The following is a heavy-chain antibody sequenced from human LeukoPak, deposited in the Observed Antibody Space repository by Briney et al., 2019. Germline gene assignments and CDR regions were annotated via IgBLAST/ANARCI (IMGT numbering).Heavy chain of an antibody. D-gene: IGHD1-14*01. J-gene: IGHJ4*02. Sequence: GGSLRLSCAASGFTFSSYAMSWVRQAPGRGLEWVSAISGSGGSTYYADSVKGRFTISRDNSKNALYLQMNSLRAEDTAVYYCAKQTSADHSFDYWGQGTLVTVSS. CDR2: ISGSGGST. CDR3: AKQTSADHSFDY. CDR1: GFTFSSYA. V-gene: IGHV3-23*01.